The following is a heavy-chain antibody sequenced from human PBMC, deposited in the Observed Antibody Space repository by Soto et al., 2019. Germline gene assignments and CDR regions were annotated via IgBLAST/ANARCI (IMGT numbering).Heavy chain of an antibody. CDR3: ARSVGAAEYYYYYYGMDV. CDR1: GNTFTSYY. V-gene: IGHV1-46*01. CDR2: INPSGGST. Sequence: GASVKVSWKASGNTFTSYYMHWVRQAPGQGLEWMGIINPSGGSTSYAQKFQGRVTMTRDTSTSTVYMELSSLRSEDTAVYYCARSVGAAEYYYYYYGMDVWGQGTTVTVSS. J-gene: IGHJ6*02. D-gene: IGHD1-26*01.